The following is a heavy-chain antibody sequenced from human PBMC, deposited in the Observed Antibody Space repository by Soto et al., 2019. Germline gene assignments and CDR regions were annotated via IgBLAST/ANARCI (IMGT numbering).Heavy chain of an antibody. Sequence: QVRLAESGGAVVQPGTSLTLTCAASGFTFRNFGMHWVRQAPGKALEWVALISYNGNPKFYLDSVRGRFTISRDNSKNTLALQINSLRVDATAIYYCAKQGLAYCSTALLGHLDSWGQGTLVTVAS. CDR2: ISYNGNPK. D-gene: IGHD2-21*01. CDR3: AKQGLAYCSTALLGHLDS. CDR1: GFTFRNFG. J-gene: IGHJ4*02. V-gene: IGHV3-30*18.